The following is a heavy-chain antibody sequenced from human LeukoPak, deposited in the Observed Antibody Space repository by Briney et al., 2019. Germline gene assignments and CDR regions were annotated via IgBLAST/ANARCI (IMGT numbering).Heavy chain of an antibody. CDR1: GYSISSGYY. CDR3: ARCCSSTSCYTRVFDY. Sequence: PSETLSLTXAVSGYSISSGYYWGWIRQPPGKGLEWIGSIYHSGSTYYNPSLKSRVTISVDTSKNQFSLKLSSVTAADTAVYYCARCCSSTSCYTRVFDYWGQGTLVTVSS. CDR2: IYHSGST. J-gene: IGHJ4*02. D-gene: IGHD2-2*02. V-gene: IGHV4-38-2*01.